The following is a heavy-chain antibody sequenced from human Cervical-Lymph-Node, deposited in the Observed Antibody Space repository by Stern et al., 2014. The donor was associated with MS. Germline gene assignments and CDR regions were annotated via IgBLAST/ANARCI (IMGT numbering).Heavy chain of an antibody. D-gene: IGHD1-1*01. CDR3: TRPLAGTTLLFDY. Sequence: QVQLGQSGAEVTKPGASVKVSCKASGYTFTSYYMHWVRQAPGQGLEGRGIINPSGDGTTYAQKFQGRLTMTRDTSTSTVYMELSSLRSEDTAVYYCTRPLAGTTLLFDYWGQGTLVTVSS. J-gene: IGHJ4*02. V-gene: IGHV1-46*03. CDR1: GYTFTSYY. CDR2: INPSGDGT.